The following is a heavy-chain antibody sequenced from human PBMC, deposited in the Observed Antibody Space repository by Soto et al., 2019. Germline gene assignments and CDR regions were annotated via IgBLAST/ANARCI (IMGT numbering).Heavy chain of an antibody. CDR3: ARTLYGDYVRAFDI. CDR1: GGSISSYY. D-gene: IGHD4-17*01. CDR2: IYYSGST. J-gene: IGHJ3*02. V-gene: IGHV4-59*08. Sequence: SETLSLTCTVSGGSISSYYWSWIRQPPGKGLEWIGYIYYSGSTNYNPSLKSRVTISVDTSKNQFSLKLSSVTAADTAVYYCARTLYGDYVRAFDIWGQGTMVTVSS.